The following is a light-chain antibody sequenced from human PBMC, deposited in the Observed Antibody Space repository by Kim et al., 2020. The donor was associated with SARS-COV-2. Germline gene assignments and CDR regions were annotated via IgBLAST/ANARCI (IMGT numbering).Light chain of an antibody. CDR3: QQYGSSPLT. J-gene: IGKJ4*01. CDR1: QRLSSCY. V-gene: IGKV3-20*01. Sequence: SPGEGATLSSRAGQRLSSCYITWYQQKPGQAPRLLIYDASSRATGIPDRFSGSGSGADFTLTISRLEPEDFAVYYCQQYGSSPLTFGGGTKVDIK. CDR2: DAS.